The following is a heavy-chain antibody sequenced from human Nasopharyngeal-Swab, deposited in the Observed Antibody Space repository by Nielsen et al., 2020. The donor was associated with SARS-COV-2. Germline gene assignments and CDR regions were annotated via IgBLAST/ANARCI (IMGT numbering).Heavy chain of an antibody. CDR1: GYTFTGYY. CDR3: ATDRIAAAGDLDY. J-gene: IGHJ4*02. CDR2: INPNSGGT. D-gene: IGHD6-13*01. V-gene: IGHV1-2*02. Sequence: ASVKVSCKASGYTFTGYYMHWVRQAPGQGLEWMGWINPNSGGTIYAQKFQGRVTMTEDTSTDTAYMELSSLRSEDTAVYYCATDRIAAAGDLDYWGQGTLVTVSS.